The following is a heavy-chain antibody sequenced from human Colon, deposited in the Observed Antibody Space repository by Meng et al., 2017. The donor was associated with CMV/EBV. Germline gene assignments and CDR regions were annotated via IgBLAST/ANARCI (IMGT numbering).Heavy chain of an antibody. J-gene: IGHJ4*02. CDR2: IYWDDDK. D-gene: IGHD2-2*01. V-gene: IGHV2-5*02. CDR1: GFSLNPYEVG. CDR3: AHKSLPAAFFDY. Sequence: ITLKESRRTLVKPTQTLTLTFTFSGFSLNPYEVGVGWFRQPPGKAPEWLALIYWDDDKRYRSSLGNRLTLTHDAYKNQVVLTMTDMDPVDTATYYCAHKSLPAAFFDYWSQGTLVTVSS.